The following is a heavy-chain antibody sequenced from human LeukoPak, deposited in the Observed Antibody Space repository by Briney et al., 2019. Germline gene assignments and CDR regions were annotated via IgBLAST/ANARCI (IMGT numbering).Heavy chain of an antibody. CDR1: GGSIINSNW. J-gene: IGHJ4*02. CDR3: AAYYDYVWGSYRHNYYFDY. Sequence: SGTLSLTCAVSGGSIINSNWWSWVRQPPGKGLEWIGEIDHSGSTSYNPSLKSRVTMSVDRSQNQFSLRLSSVTAADTAVYYCAAYYDYVWGSYRHNYYFDYWGQGTLVTVSS. CDR2: IDHSGST. V-gene: IGHV4-4*02. D-gene: IGHD3-16*02.